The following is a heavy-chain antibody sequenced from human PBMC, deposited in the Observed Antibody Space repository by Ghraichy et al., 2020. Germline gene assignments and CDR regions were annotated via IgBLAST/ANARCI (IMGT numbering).Heavy chain of an antibody. J-gene: IGHJ4*02. V-gene: IGHV3-48*02. D-gene: IGHD1-26*01. CDR3: ARDFKGSGSYFLAGY. CDR2: ISGSCNTI. CDR1: GFTFTSYA. Sequence: GGSLRLSCAASGFTFTSYAVNWVRQAPGKGLEWVSYISGSCNTIYYADSVKGRFTISRDNSRNSLDLQMNSLRDEDTAVYYCARDFKGSGSYFLAGYGGTGTPATVSP.